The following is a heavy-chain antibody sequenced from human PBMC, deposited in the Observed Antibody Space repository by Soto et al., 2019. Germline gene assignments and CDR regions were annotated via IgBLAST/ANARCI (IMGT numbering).Heavy chain of an antibody. Sequence: GGSLRLSCSASGFTFSSYAMHWARQAPGKGLEYVSAISSNGGSTYYADSVKGRFAISRDNSKNTLYLQMSSLRAEDTAVYYCVNSRYSSGWSGLFDYWGQGTLVTVSS. CDR1: GFTFSSYA. CDR2: ISSNGGST. CDR3: VNSRYSSGWSGLFDY. D-gene: IGHD6-19*01. V-gene: IGHV3-64D*06. J-gene: IGHJ4*02.